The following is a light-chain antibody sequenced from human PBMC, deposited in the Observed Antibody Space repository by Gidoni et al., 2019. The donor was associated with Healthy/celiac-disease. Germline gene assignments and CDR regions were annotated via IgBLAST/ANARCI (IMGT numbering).Light chain of an antibody. CDR1: QSVSSY. Sequence: DIVLTQSPATLSLSPGERATLSCRASQSVSSYLAWYQQKPGQAPRLLIYDASNRATGIPARFSGSGSGTDFTLTISSLEPEDFAVYYCQQRSNWRPHAFGPGTKVDIK. J-gene: IGKJ3*01. CDR3: QQRSNWRPHA. V-gene: IGKV3-11*01. CDR2: DAS.